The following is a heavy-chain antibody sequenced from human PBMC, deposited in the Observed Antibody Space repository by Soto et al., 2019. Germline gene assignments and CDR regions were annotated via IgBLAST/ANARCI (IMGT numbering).Heavy chain of an antibody. D-gene: IGHD2-2*01. CDR2: IYPGDHET. CDR3: ARSRRSRPYFDV. Sequence: PGESLKISCHCSGYTFSNFWLDWVRPLPGQGLEWMGIIYPGDHETRYSPSFLGKVTISPEKSINTAYLQWSSLEASDSAFYFCARSRRSRPYFDVWGQGALVTVSS. CDR1: GYTFSNFW. J-gene: IGHJ4*02. V-gene: IGHV5-51*01.